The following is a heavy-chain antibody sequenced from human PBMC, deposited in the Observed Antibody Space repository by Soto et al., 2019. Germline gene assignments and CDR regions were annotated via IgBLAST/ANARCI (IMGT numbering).Heavy chain of an antibody. CDR2: IWYDGSNK. V-gene: IGHV3-33*01. D-gene: IGHD3-9*01. CDR1: GFTFSIYG. CDR3: ARDEGYDILTGYVHYYYYYGMDV. J-gene: IGHJ6*02. Sequence: VGSLRLSYTEPGFTFSIYGMHWVRQAPGKGLEWVAAIWYDGSNKYYADSVKCRFTISRDNSKNTLYLQMNSLRAEDTAVYYCARDEGYDILTGYVHYYYYYGMDVWGQGTTVTVSS.